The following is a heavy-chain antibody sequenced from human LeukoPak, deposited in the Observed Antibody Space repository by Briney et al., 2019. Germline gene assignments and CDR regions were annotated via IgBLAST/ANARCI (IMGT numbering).Heavy chain of an antibody. J-gene: IGHJ4*02. CDR2: ISYGGSNK. Sequence: GGSLRLSCAPSGFTLRSYGMHWVRQSPGKGLVWVAVISYGGSNKYYADSVKGRFTISRDNSKNTLYLQMNSLRAEDTAVYYCAKARRITMIMRAAFDYWGQGTRVTVSA. V-gene: IGHV3-30*18. CDR1: GFTLRSYG. CDR3: AKARRITMIMRAAFDY. D-gene: IGHD3-22*01.